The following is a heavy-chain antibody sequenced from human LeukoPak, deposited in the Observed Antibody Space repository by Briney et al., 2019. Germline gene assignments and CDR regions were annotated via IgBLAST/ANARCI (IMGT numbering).Heavy chain of an antibody. Sequence: SSETLSLTCTVSGGSISSSSYYWGWIRQPPGKGLEWIGSIYYSGSTYYNPSLKSRVTISVDTSKNQFSLKLSSVTAADTAVYYCARWSRGTRDYWGQGTLVTVSS. CDR3: ARWSRGTRDY. D-gene: IGHD1-7*01. CDR2: IYYSGST. J-gene: IGHJ4*02. V-gene: IGHV4-39*01. CDR1: GGSISSSSYY.